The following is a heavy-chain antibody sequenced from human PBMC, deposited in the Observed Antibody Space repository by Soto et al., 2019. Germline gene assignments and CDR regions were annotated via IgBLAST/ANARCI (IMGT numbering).Heavy chain of an antibody. J-gene: IGHJ6*02. CDR3: ARLGLFCGGDCYSNYGMDV. V-gene: IGHV3-21*01. CDR2: ISSSSSYI. Sequence: EVQLVESGGGLVKPGGSLRLSCAASGFTFSSYSMNWVRQAPGKGLEWVSSISSSSSYIYYADSVKGRFTISRDNAKNSLYLQMISLRAEDTAVYYCARLGLFCGGDCYSNYGMDVWGQGTTVTVSS. CDR1: GFTFSSYS. D-gene: IGHD2-21*02.